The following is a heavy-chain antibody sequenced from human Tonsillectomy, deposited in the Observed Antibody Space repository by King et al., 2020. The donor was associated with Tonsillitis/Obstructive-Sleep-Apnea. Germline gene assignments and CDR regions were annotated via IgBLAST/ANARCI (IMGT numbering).Heavy chain of an antibody. CDR3: ARNDIVVVPAAMADAFDI. Sequence: VQLQQWGAGLLKPSETLSLTCAVYGGSFSGYYWSWIRQPPGKGLEWIGEINHSGSTNYVPSLKSRATISVDTSKNQFSLKLTSVTAADTAVYYCARNDIVVVPAAMADAFDIWGQGTMVTVSS. CDR1: GGSFSGYY. J-gene: IGHJ3*02. V-gene: IGHV4-34*01. CDR2: INHSGST. D-gene: IGHD2-2*01.